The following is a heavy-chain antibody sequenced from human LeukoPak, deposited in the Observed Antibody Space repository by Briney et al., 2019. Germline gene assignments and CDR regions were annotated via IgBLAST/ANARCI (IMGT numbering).Heavy chain of an antibody. CDR3: ASHDCSGGSCYSGY. D-gene: IGHD2-15*01. CDR1: GFTFSSYA. CDR2: ISYDGSNK. Sequence: GRSLRLSCAASGFTFSSYAMHWVRQAPGKGLEWVAVISYDGSNKYYADSVKGRFTISRDNSKNTLYLQMSSLRAEDTAVYYCASHDCSGGSCYSGYWGQGTLVTVSS. V-gene: IGHV3-30-3*01. J-gene: IGHJ4*02.